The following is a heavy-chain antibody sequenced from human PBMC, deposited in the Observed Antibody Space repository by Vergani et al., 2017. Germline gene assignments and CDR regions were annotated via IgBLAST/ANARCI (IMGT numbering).Heavy chain of an antibody. J-gene: IGHJ6*02. D-gene: IGHD6-19*01. V-gene: IGHV3-48*03. Sequence: EVQLVESGGGLVQPGGSLRLSCAASGFTFSSYEMNWVRQAPGKGLEWVSYISSSGSTIYYADSVKGRFTISRDNGKNSLYLQMNSLRAEDTAVYYWARDRGIAVAGGGDYYYGMDVWGQGTTVTVSS. CDR1: GFTFSSYE. CDR3: ARDRGIAVAGGGDYYYGMDV. CDR2: ISSSGSTI.